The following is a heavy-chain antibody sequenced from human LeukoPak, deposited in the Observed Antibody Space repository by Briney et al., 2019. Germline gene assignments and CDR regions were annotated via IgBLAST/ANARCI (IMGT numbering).Heavy chain of an antibody. D-gene: IGHD6-13*01. J-gene: IGHJ5*02. CDR1: VGSISSSSYY. Sequence: SETLSLTCTVSVGSISSSSYYWGWIRQPPGKGLEWIGRIYYSGSTYYNPSRKSRVTISVDTSKNQFSLKLSSVTAADTAVYYCARAGRYRSSWYTAPRGGAWFDPWGQGTLVTVSS. CDR3: ARAGRYRSSWYTAPRGGAWFDP. CDR2: IYYSGST. V-gene: IGHV4-39*01.